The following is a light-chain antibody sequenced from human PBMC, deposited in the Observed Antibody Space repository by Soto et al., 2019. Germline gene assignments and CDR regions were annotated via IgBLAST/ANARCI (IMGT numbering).Light chain of an antibody. CDR3: SSYTSSSTVI. CDR1: SSDVGGYNY. Sequence: QSALTQPASVSGSPGQSITISCTGTSSDVGGYNYISWYQQHPGKAPKFIIYDVRNRPSGVSNRLSGSRSGNTASLTISGLQAADEADYYCSSYTSSSTVIFGGGTKLTVL. CDR2: DVR. V-gene: IGLV2-14*01. J-gene: IGLJ2*01.